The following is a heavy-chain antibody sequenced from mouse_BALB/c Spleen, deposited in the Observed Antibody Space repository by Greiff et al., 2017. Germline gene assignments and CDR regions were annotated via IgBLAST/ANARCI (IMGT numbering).Heavy chain of an antibody. CDR1: GFAFSSYD. J-gene: IGHJ2*01. Sequence: EVQVVESGGGLVKPGGSLKLSCAASGFAFSSYDMSWVRQTPEKRLEWVAYISSGGGSTYYPDTVKGRFTISRDNAKNTLYLQMSSLKSEDTAMYYCARHDYWGQGTTLTVSS. CDR3: ARHDY. V-gene: IGHV5-12-1*01. CDR2: ISSGGGST.